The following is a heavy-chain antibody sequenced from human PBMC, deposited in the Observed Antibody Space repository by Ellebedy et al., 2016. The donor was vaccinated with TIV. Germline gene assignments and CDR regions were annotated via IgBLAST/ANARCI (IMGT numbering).Heavy chain of an antibody. CDR1: GFTFNNYN. CDR3: ARDMGRWLQFLAY. Sequence: GESLKISCAASGFTFNNYNMIWVRQAPGKGLEWISYISSDAITTDYADSVKGRFTISRDNAKASVYLQMNSLRAEDTAAYYCARDMGRWLQFLAYWGQGTLVTVSS. D-gene: IGHD5-24*01. CDR2: ISSDAITT. V-gene: IGHV3-48*03. J-gene: IGHJ4*02.